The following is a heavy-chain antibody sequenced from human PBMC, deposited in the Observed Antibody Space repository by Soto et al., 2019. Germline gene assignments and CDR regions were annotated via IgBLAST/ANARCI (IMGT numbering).Heavy chain of an antibody. D-gene: IGHD2-8*02. CDR3: ASFLVGATARNDFDS. J-gene: IGHJ4*02. Sequence: LQLQESGPGVVKPSETLSLACSVSGGSIKSNDYFWGWVRQPPGKGLEWIASIYSNGGTYDSPSLKIRATVSIDTSKKQFFLTVRSVTAADTAVYYCASFLVGATARNDFDSWGLGTLVTISS. V-gene: IGHV4-39*01. CDR1: GGSIKSNDYF. CDR2: IYSNGGT.